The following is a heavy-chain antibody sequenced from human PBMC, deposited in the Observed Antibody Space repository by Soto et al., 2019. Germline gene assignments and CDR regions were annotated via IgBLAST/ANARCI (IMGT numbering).Heavy chain of an antibody. D-gene: IGHD2-21*02. Sequence: GGSLRLSCAAAGFTFSSYAMNWVRQAPGKGLEWVSGISGSGGNTYYADSVKGRFTISRDNSKNTLFLQMNTLRADDTAVYYCAKSVEVTPRGYFDYWGQGTLVTVSS. CDR2: ISGSGGNT. CDR1: GFTFSSYA. J-gene: IGHJ4*02. CDR3: AKSVEVTPRGYFDY. V-gene: IGHV3-23*01.